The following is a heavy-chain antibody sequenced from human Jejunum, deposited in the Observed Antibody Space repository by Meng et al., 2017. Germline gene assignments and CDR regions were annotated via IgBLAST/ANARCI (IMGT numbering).Heavy chain of an antibody. CDR1: GFSFSTHA. D-gene: IGHD5-12*01. J-gene: IGHJ4*02. V-gene: IGHV3-23*01. CDR2: ISGSGDSP. Sequence: GESLKISCTASGFSFSTHAMNWVRQAPGKGLEWVSSISGSGDSPNYSDSVKGRFTISRDNSKNTLYLQMNSLRVEDTAIYYCAKDWSGYVGKSYYFDFWGQGTLVTVSS. CDR3: AKDWSGYVGKSYYFDF.